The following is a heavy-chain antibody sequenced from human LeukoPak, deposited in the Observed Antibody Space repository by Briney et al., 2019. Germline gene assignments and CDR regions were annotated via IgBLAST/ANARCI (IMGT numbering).Heavy chain of an antibody. CDR2: ISNDGSNE. J-gene: IGHJ3*01. CDR1: GFSFREYP. D-gene: IGHD3-9*01. V-gene: IGHV3-30-3*01. CDR3: ARAQISIISSGQYLDV. Sequence: GGSLRLSCVAPGFSFREYPIHWVRQAPGKGLEWVAVISNDGSNEYDAEFVKGRFTMSRDNSKNTVFLDMNNLRTEDTAVYYCARAQISIISSGQYLDVWGQGTLVTVSS.